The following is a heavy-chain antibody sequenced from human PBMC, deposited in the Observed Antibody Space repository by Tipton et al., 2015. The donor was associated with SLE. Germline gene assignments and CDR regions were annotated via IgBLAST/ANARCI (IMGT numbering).Heavy chain of an antibody. J-gene: IGHJ4*02. Sequence: PGLVKPSETLSLSCIVSGYSLTSGYYWGWIRQPPGKGLERVASIYHDGSTYYNPSLKSRVTISVDTSKNQFSLKLNSVTAADTAIYYCARDSYGDYAYWGPGTLVTVSS. CDR2: IYHDGST. V-gene: IGHV4-38-2*02. CDR3: ARDSYGDYAY. CDR1: GYSLTSGYY. D-gene: IGHD4-17*01.